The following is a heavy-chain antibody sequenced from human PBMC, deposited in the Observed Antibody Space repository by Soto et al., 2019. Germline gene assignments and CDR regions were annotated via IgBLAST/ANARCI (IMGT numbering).Heavy chain of an antibody. D-gene: IGHD5-18*01. CDR3: ARAVGYGHWAYYYYYGMDV. V-gene: IGHV3-7*03. CDR1: GFTFSSYW. Sequence: PGGSLRLSCAASGFTFSSYWMSWVRQAPGKGLEWVANIKQDGSEKYYVDSVKGRFTISRDNAKNSLYLQMNSLRAEDTAVYYCARAVGYGHWAYYYYYGMDVWGQGTTVTVSS. CDR2: IKQDGSEK. J-gene: IGHJ6*02.